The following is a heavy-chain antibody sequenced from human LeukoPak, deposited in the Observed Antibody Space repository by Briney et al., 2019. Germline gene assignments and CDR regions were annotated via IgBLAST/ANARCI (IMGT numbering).Heavy chain of an antibody. V-gene: IGHV4-61*01. Sequence: PSETLSLTCTVSGGSVSSGSYYWRWLRQPPGKGLEWIGYIYYSGSTNYNPSLKSRVTIPVDTSKNQFSLKLSSVTAADTAVYYCARYSSSSGGMDVWGKGTTVTVSS. D-gene: IGHD6-13*01. CDR2: IYYSGST. CDR3: ARYSSSSGGMDV. J-gene: IGHJ6*04. CDR1: GGSVSSGSYY.